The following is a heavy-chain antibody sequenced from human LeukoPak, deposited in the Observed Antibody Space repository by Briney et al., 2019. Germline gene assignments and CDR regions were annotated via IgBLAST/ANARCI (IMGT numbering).Heavy chain of an antibody. J-gene: IGHJ4*02. CDR3: ARVEGYYDSSGYYSCFDY. Sequence: GGSLRLSCAASGFTFSSYSMDWVRQAPGKGLEWVSSISSSSSYIYYADSVKGRFTISRDNAKNSLYLQMNSLRAEDTAVYYCARVEGYYDSSGYYSCFDYWGQGTLVTVSS. D-gene: IGHD3-22*01. V-gene: IGHV3-21*01. CDR1: GFTFSSYS. CDR2: ISSSSSYI.